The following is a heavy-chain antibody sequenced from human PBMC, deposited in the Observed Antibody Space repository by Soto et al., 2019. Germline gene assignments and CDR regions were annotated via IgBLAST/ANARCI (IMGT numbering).Heavy chain of an antibody. D-gene: IGHD3-22*01. CDR1: GGSISSSSYY. V-gene: IGHV4-39*01. Sequence: QLQLQESGPGRVKPSETLSLTCTVSGGSISSSSYYWCWIRQPPGKGLEWMGRIYYSGSTYYNPSLKSRVTISVDTSINRFSLKLSSVTAADTAVYYCKRPISSSAYYDYPEWFDPWGQGTLVTVSS. CDR3: KRPISSSAYYDYPEWFDP. J-gene: IGHJ5*02. CDR2: IYYSGST.